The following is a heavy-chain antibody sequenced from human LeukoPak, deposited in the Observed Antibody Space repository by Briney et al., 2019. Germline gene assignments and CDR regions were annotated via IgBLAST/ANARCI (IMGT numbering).Heavy chain of an antibody. D-gene: IGHD2-2*01. Sequence: KPSETLSLTCTVSGRSISSSTYYWGWIRQPPGKGLEWIDMMYYSGSTYYNPSLKSRLTISVHTSKNQFSLKLSSVTAPGSALFSCARHYCSRASCYVDYWGQGTLVTVSS. CDR2: MYYSGST. CDR1: GRSISSSTYY. CDR3: ARHYCSRASCYVDY. J-gene: IGHJ4*02. V-gene: IGHV4-39*01.